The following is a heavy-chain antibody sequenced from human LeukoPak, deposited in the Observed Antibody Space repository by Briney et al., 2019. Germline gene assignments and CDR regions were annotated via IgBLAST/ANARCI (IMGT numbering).Heavy chain of an antibody. D-gene: IGHD1-1*01. V-gene: IGHV4-30-2*01. CDR2: IYHSGST. CDR3: ARWNDVGLYYFDY. CDR1: GGSISSGGYY. J-gene: IGHJ4*02. Sequence: SQTLSLTCTVSGGSISSGGYYWSWIRQPPGKGLEWIGYIYHSGSTYYNPSLKSRVTISVDRSKNQFSLKLSSVTAADTAVYYCARWNDVGLYYFDYWGQGTLVTVSS.